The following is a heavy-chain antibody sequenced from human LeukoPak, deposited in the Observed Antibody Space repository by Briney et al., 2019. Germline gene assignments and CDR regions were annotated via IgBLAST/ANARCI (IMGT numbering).Heavy chain of an antibody. Sequence: ASVKVSCKASGYTFTGYYMHWVRQAPGQGLEWMGRINPNSGGTNYAQKFQGRVTMTRDTSINTAYMELSRLRSDDTAVYYCARVRTGGYSYGQTFDYWGQGTLVTVSS. D-gene: IGHD5-18*01. CDR2: INPNSGGT. CDR3: ARVRTGGYSYGQTFDY. J-gene: IGHJ4*02. CDR1: GYTFTGYY. V-gene: IGHV1-2*06.